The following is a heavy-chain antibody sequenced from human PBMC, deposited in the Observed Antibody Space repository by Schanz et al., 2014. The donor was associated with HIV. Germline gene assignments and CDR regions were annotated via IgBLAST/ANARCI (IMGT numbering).Heavy chain of an antibody. D-gene: IGHD6-19*01. CDR2: IYSPGTT. CDR3: AKVAIHSSGWLPFDY. J-gene: IGHJ4*02. Sequence: QLVESGGGLIQPGGSLRLSCVFSGVTVSNNHLSWVRQAPGKGLEWASIIYSPGTTYYTDSVKGRFTISRDNSKNTLYLQMNSLGAEDTAVYYCAKVAIHSSGWLPFDYWGQGTLVTVSS. CDR1: GVTVSNNH. V-gene: IGHV3-53*01.